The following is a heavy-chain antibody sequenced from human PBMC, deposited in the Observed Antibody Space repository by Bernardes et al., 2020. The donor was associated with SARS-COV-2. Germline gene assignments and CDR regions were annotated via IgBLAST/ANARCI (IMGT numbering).Heavy chain of an antibody. Sequence: GGSLRLSCAASGFTFSTYVMNWVRQAPGKGLEWVSAIGDSGDGTSYADSVKGRFTISRDNSKNTLYLQMNSLRAEDTAIYYCAKMEGTSASNSGDYWGQGTLVTVSS. CDR1: GFTFSTYV. CDR2: IGDSGDGT. D-gene: IGHD1-1*01. CDR3: AKMEGTSASNSGDY. V-gene: IGHV3-23*01. J-gene: IGHJ4*02.